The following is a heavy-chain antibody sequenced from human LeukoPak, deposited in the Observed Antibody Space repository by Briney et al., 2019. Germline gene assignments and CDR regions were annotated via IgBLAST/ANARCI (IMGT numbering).Heavy chain of an antibody. CDR2: ISGSGGST. V-gene: IGHV3-23*01. J-gene: IGHJ4*02. CDR1: GFTFSSYA. Sequence: GGSLRLSCAASGFTFSSYAMSWVRQAPGKGLEWVSAISGSGGSTYYADSVKGRFTISRDNAKNSLYLQMNSLRAEDTAVYYCAREEYQLPRADDYWGQGTLVTVSS. D-gene: IGHD2-2*01. CDR3: AREEYQLPRADDY.